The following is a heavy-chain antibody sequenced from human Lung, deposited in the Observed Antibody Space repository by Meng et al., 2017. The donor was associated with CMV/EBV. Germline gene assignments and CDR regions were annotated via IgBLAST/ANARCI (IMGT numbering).Heavy chain of an antibody. J-gene: IGHJ6*02. V-gene: IGHV1-2*02. CDR3: ASPYVLRNYGMDV. D-gene: IGHD2-8*01. CDR1: GYTFTGYY. Sequence: ASVXVSXKASGYTFTGYYIHWVRQAPGQGLEWMGWINPNTGGTNYAQNFQGRVTMTRDTSISAVYMELSRLRSDDTAVYYCASPYVLRNYGMDVWGQGTTVTGAS. CDR2: INPNTGGT.